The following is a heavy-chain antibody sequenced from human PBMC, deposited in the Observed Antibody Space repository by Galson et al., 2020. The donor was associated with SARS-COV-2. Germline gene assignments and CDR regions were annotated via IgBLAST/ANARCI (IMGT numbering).Heavy chain of an antibody. V-gene: IGHV3-48*03. CDR3: ARDGYDFWSGYPDY. CDR1: GFTFSSYE. CDR2: ISSSGSTI. D-gene: IGHD3-3*01. Sequence: GESLKISCAASGFTFSSYEMNWVRQAPGKGLEWVSYISSSGSTIYYADSVKGRFTISRDNAKNSLYLQMNSLRAEDTAVYYCARDGYDFWSGYPDYWGQGTLVTVSS. J-gene: IGHJ4*02.